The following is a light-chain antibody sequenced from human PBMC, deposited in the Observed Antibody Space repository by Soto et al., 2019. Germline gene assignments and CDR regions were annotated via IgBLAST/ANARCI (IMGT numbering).Light chain of an antibody. CDR1: SSNIGAGYD. J-gene: IGLJ2*01. CDR2: GNS. V-gene: IGLV1-40*01. CDR3: QAHDSSRSGVV. Sequence: QSVLTQPPSVSGAPGQRVTISCTGSSSNIGAGYDVHWYQQLPGTAPKLLIYGNSNRPSGVPDRFAGSKSGTSASLAITGLQAEEEAEYDCQAHDSSRSGVVFGGGTKLTVL.